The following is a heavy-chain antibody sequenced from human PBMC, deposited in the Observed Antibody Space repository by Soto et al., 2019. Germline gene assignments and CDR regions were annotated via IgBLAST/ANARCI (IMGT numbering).Heavy chain of an antibody. CDR2: IYYSGST. D-gene: IGHD2-15*01. V-gene: IGHV4-39*01. CDR3: ASIRCSGGSCYGDYYYGMDV. J-gene: IGHJ6*02. Sequence: QLQLQESGPGLVKPSETLSLTCTVSGGSISSSSYYWGWIRQPPGKGLEWIGSIYYSGSTYYNPSLKSRVTISVDTSKNQFSLKLSSVTAADTAVYYCASIRCSGGSCYGDYYYGMDVWGQGTTVTVSS. CDR1: GGSISSSSYY.